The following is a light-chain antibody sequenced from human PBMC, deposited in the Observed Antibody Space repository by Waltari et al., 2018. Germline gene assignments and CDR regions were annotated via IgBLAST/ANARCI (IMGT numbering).Light chain of an antibody. J-gene: IGKJ1*01. CDR2: EAS. V-gene: IGKV3-20*01. CDR1: QSVSNNY. Sequence: EIVLTQSPGTLSLSPGERATLSCRASQSVSNNYLAWYQQKPGQAPRLLIYEASDRATGIPDRFSGSGSGTDFTLTISRLEPEDFAVYYCQQCGYSQSNWTFGQGTKVEIK. CDR3: QQCGYSQSNWT.